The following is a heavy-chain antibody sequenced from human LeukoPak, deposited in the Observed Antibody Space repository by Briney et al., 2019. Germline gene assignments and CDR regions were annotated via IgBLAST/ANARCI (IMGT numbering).Heavy chain of an antibody. CDR1: GFTFSSYG. CDR3: TKAGIAVPATPDY. Sequence: GRSLRLSCAASGFTFSSYGMHWVRQAPGKGLEWVAVIWYDGSNKYYADSVKGRFTISRDNSKNTLYLQMNSLRAEDTAVYYCTKAGIAVPATPDYWGQGTLVTVSS. CDR2: IWYDGSNK. V-gene: IGHV3-33*03. J-gene: IGHJ4*02. D-gene: IGHD6-19*01.